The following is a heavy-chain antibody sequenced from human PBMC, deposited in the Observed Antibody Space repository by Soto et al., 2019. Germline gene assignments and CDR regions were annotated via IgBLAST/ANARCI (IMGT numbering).Heavy chain of an antibody. D-gene: IGHD6-19*01. Sequence: QVQLVESGGGVVQPGRSLRLSCAASGFTFITYGIHWVRQAPGKGLEWVAVIWYDGSNKYYADSVKGRFTISRDNSKNTLSLQMNSLRAEDTAVYYCARDKSPWADFDYWGQGTLVTVSS. CDR2: IWYDGSNK. CDR1: GFTFITYG. CDR3: ARDKSPWADFDY. J-gene: IGHJ4*02. V-gene: IGHV3-33*01.